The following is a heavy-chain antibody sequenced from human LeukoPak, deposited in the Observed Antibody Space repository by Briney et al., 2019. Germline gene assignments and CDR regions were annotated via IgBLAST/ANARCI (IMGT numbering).Heavy chain of an antibody. V-gene: IGHV4-38-2*02. J-gene: IGHJ4*02. CDR1: GYSIRSGYY. D-gene: IGHD3-10*01. Sequence: SETLSLTCTVSGYSIRSGYYWGWIRQPPGKGLEWIGTIYHSGSTYYNPSLKSRVTISVDTSKNQFSLKLSSVTAADTAVYYCARGHIRMVRGTYDYWGQGTLVTVSS. CDR2: IYHSGST. CDR3: ARGHIRMVRGTYDY.